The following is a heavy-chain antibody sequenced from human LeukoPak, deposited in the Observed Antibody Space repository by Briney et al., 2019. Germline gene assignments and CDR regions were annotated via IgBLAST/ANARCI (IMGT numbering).Heavy chain of an antibody. CDR2: IYYTGAT. Sequence: SETLSLTCNVSGGSISTGGYYWSWIRQHPGKGLEWIGYIYYTGATYYNPSLKSRVTISVATSKNQFSLKLSSVTGADTAVYYCARDMSSGGGRRVFDIWGQGTMVTVSS. D-gene: IGHD2-15*01. J-gene: IGHJ3*02. CDR3: ARDMSSGGGRRVFDI. V-gene: IGHV4-31*03. CDR1: GGSISTGGYY.